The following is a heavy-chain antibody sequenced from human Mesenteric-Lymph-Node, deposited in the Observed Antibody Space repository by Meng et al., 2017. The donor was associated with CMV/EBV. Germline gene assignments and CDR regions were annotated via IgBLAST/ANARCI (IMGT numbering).Heavy chain of an antibody. V-gene: IGHV3-7*01. CDR1: GFTFSSYS. CDR2: IKKDGSQK. CDR3: ARVGAAAGERGNDY. D-gene: IGHD6-13*01. Sequence: GESLKISCAASGFTFSSYSMNWVRQAPGKGLEWVANIKKDGSQKYYVDSVKGRFTISRDNAENSLYLQMNSLRADDTAVYYCARVGAAAGERGNDYWGQGTLVTVSS. J-gene: IGHJ4*02.